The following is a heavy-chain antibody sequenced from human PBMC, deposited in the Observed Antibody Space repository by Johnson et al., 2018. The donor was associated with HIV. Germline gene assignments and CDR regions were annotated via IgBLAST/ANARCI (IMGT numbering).Heavy chain of an antibody. Sequence: QVQLVESGGGVVQPGRSLRLSCAASGFTFSSYAMHWVRQAPGKGLEWVAVISYDGSNKYYADSVKGRFTISRDNAKNSLYLRMNSLRAEDTALYYCAKDWGAAYDPADAFDIWGQGTMVTVSS. V-gene: IGHV3-30*04. CDR1: GFTFSSYA. CDR2: ISYDGSNK. CDR3: AKDWGAAYDPADAFDI. D-gene: IGHD2-21*01. J-gene: IGHJ3*02.